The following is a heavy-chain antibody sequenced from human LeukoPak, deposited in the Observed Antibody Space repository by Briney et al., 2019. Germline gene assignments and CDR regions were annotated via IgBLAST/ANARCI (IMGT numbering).Heavy chain of an antibody. CDR1: GFTFRSYG. V-gene: IGHV3-30*18. CDR3: AKLRVDAYTSAIDY. J-gene: IGHJ4*02. Sequence: PGTTLRLSCAASGFTFRSYGMHWVRQAPGRGLEGVGIISYDGNKKYYGDSVRGRFTISRDSSKNTLYLQMNSLRAEDTAVYYCAKLRVDAYTSAIDYWGQGTLVTVSS. CDR2: ISYDGNKK. D-gene: IGHD3-16*01.